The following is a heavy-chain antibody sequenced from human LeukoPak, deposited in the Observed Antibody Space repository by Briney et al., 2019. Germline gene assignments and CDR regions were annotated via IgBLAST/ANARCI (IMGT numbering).Heavy chain of an antibody. D-gene: IGHD6-19*01. V-gene: IGHV4-39*07. CDR3: ARGSTAVLSAIDY. CDR2: IYYSGST. CDR1: GGSISSSSYY. Sequence: PSETLSLTCTVSGGSISSSSYYWGWIRQPPGKGLEWIGSIYYSGSTYYNPSLKSRVTISVDTSKNQFSLKLSSVTAADTAVYYCARGSTAVLSAIDYWGQGTLVTVSS. J-gene: IGHJ4*02.